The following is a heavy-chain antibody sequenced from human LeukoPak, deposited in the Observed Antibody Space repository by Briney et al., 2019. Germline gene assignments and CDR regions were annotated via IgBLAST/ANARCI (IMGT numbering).Heavy chain of an antibody. V-gene: IGHV4-59*08. CDR1: GGSISSYY. CDR2: IYYSGST. J-gene: IGHJ5*02. CDR3: ARFGDSIAGDP. Sequence: SETLSLTYTVSGGSISSYYWSWIRQPPGKGLEWIGYIYYSGSTNYNPSLKSRVTISVDTSKNQFSLKLSSVTAADAAVYYCARFGDSIAGDPWGQGTLVTVSS. D-gene: IGHD6-6*01.